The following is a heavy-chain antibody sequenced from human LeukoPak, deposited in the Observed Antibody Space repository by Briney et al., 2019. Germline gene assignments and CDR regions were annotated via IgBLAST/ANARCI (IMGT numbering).Heavy chain of an antibody. D-gene: IGHD6-13*01. CDR1: GFTFSSYG. Sequence: GGSLRLSCAASGFTFSSYGMSWVRQAPGKGLEWVSDISGSGGSTYYADSVKGRFTISRDNSKNTLYLQMNSLRAEDTAVYYCAKEHGGSSWYEDAFDMWGQGTMVTVSS. V-gene: IGHV3-23*01. CDR3: AKEHGGSSWYEDAFDM. J-gene: IGHJ3*02. CDR2: ISGSGGST.